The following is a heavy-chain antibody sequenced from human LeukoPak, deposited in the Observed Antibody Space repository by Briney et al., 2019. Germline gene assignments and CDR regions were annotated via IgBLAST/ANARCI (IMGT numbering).Heavy chain of an antibody. Sequence: GGSLRPSCAASGFTFSSYAMSWVRQAPGKGLECVSVIYNGGTTYYADSVKGRLTIFRDNSKNTVFLQMNSLRAEDTAMYYCAGYGGNSFWGQGTLVTVSS. J-gene: IGHJ4*02. D-gene: IGHD4-23*01. CDR3: AGYGGNSF. CDR2: IYNGGTT. V-gene: IGHV3-66*01. CDR1: GFTFSSYA.